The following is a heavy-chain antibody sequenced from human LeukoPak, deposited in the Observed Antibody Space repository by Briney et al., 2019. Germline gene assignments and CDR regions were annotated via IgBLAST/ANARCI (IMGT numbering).Heavy chain of an antibody. CDR2: ISWNSGSI. D-gene: IGHD6-13*01. Sequence: PGGSLRLSCAASGFTFDDYAMHWVRQAPGKGLEWVSGISWNSGSIGYADSVKGRFTISRDNAKNSLYLQMNSLRAEDTALYYCAGVAAAGTHRGYWGQGTLVTVSS. V-gene: IGHV3-9*01. CDR3: AGVAAAGTHRGY. J-gene: IGHJ4*02. CDR1: GFTFDDYA.